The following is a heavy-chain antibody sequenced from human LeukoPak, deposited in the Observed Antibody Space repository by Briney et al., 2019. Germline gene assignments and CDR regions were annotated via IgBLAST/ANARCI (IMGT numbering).Heavy chain of an antibody. J-gene: IGHJ4*02. D-gene: IGHD3-10*01. CDR1: GFTFSSYS. V-gene: IGHV3-48*01. CDR2: ISSSSSTI. CDR3: ARSADGSESYRFDY. Sequence: GGSLRLSCVASGFTFSSYSMNWVRQAPGKGLEWVSYISSSSSTIYYADSVKGRFTISRDNAKNSLYLQMNSLRAEDTAVYYCARSADGSESYRFDYWGQGTLVTVSS.